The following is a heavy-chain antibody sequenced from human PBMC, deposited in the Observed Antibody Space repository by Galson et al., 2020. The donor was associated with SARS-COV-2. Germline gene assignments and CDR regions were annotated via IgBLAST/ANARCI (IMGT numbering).Heavy chain of an antibody. CDR3: ASPRLYDFWWGYPAY. J-gene: IGHJ4*02. V-gene: IGHV3-74*01. D-gene: IGHD3-3*01. CDR2: INGDGSET. CDR1: GFTFRTFW. Sequence: GGSLRLSCAASGFTFRTFWMHWVRQAPGKGLVWVSRINGDGSETNYADSVKGRFTISRDNANNAVYLEMNSLRAEDTAVYYCASPRLYDFWWGYPAYWGQGTLVTVSS.